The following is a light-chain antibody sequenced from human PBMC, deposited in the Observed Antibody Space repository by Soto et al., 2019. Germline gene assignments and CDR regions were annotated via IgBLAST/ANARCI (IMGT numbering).Light chain of an antibody. CDR3: SSYANSGTNVI. CDR1: NSDVGAYPY. Sequence: QSALTQPASVSGSPGQSITISCTGTNSDVGAYPYVSWYQQHPGNAPKLLIYEVADRPSGVSDRFSGSKSGNTASLTISALQAEDEAVYYCSSYANSGTNVIFGGGTKLTVL. J-gene: IGLJ2*01. V-gene: IGLV2-14*03. CDR2: EVA.